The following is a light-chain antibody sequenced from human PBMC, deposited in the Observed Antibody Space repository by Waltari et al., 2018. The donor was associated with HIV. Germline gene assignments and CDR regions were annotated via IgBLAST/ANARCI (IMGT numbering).Light chain of an antibody. CDR3: AAWDDTLNGPV. V-gene: IGLV1-44*01. CDR2: RNN. J-gene: IGLJ3*02. CDR1: SSNIGSDT. Sequence: SVLTQPPSASGPPGQSVTISCSGRSSNIGSDTVHWYQHLPGTAPKLLISRNNERPSGVPDRFSGSKSGTSASLAISGLQSEDEADYYCAAWDDTLNGPVVGGGTKLTVL.